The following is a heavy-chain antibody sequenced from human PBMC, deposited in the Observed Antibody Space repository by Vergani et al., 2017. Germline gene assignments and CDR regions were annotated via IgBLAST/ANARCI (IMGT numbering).Heavy chain of an antibody. CDR3: AIDEQGRYYDFWSGYYPLDY. J-gene: IGHJ4*02. D-gene: IGHD3-3*01. V-gene: IGHV3-23*04. CDR2: ISGSGGST. Sequence: VQLVESGGGLVKPGGSLRLSCAASGFTFSDYYMSWVRQAPGKGLEWVSAISGSGGSTYYADSVKGRFTISRDNSKNTLYLQMNSLRAEDTAVYYCAIDEQGRYYDFWSGYYPLDYWGQGTLVTVSS. CDR1: GFTFSDYY.